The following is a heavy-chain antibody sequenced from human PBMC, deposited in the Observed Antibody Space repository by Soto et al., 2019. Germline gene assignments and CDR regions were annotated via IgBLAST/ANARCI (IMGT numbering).Heavy chain of an antibody. CDR1: GFTFSSYW. CDR2: IKQDGSEK. D-gene: IGHD2-15*01. Sequence: GGSLRLSCAASGFTFSSYWMSWVRQAPGKGLEWVANIKQDGSEKYYVDSVKGRFTISRDNAKNSLYLQMNSLRAEDAAVYYCARERGERYCSGGSCYSGSAWFDPWGQGTLVTVSS. CDR3: ARERGERYCSGGSCYSGSAWFDP. V-gene: IGHV3-7*01. J-gene: IGHJ5*02.